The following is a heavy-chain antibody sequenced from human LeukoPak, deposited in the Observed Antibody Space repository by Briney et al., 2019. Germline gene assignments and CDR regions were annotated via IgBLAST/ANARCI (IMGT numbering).Heavy chain of an antibody. V-gene: IGHV3-21*01. CDR1: GFTFSSYS. D-gene: IGHD3-16*01. CDR3: ARENKQGYGYADDC. Sequence: GGSLRLSCTASGFTFSSYSMNWVRQAPGKGLEWVSSISSSSSYIYYADSVKGRFTISRDNAKNSLYLQMNSLRVEDTGVYYCARENKQGYGYADDCWGQGTLVTVSS. J-gene: IGHJ4*02. CDR2: ISSSSSYI.